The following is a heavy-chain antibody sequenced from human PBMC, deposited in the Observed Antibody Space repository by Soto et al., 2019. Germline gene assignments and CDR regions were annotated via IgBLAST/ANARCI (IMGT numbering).Heavy chain of an antibody. CDR1: GGSISSYY. CDR3: ARGPYCSSTSCSKLNWFDP. J-gene: IGHJ5*02. CDR2: IYYSGST. V-gene: IGHV4-59*12. D-gene: IGHD2-2*01. Sequence: SETLSLTCTVSGGSISSYYWSWIRQPPGKGLEWIGYIYYSGSTNYNPSLKSRVTISVDTSKNQFSLKLSSVTAADTAVYYCARGPYCSSTSCSKLNWFDPWGQGTLVTVSS.